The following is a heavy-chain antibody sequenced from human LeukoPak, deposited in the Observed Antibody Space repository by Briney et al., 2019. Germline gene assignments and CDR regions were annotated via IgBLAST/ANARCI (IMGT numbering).Heavy chain of an antibody. CDR3: ARTTKYSFDI. CDR1: GFTFSDYW. D-gene: IGHD2/OR15-2a*01. J-gene: IGHJ3*02. Sequence: GGSLRLSCVASGFTFSDYWMSWVRQAPGKGLEWVAHIKHDASEKYYVDSVKGRFTISRDNAKNSLYLPMNSLRAEDTAVYYCARTTKYSFDIWGQGTMVTVSS. V-gene: IGHV3-7*04. CDR2: IKHDASEK.